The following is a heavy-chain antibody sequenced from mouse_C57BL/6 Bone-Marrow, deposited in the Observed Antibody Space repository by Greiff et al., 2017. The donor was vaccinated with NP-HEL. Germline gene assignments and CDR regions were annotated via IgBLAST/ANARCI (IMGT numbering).Heavy chain of an antibody. V-gene: IGHV1-64*01. D-gene: IGHD1-1*02. CDR3: ARRGWRGGYFDV. CDR1: GYTFTSYW. CDR2: IHPNSGST. Sequence: QVQLQQPGAELVKPGASVKLSCKASGYTFTSYWMHWVKQRPGQGLEWIGMIHPNSGSTNYNEKFKSKATLTVDKSSSTAYMQLSSLTSEDSAVYYCARRGWRGGYFDVWGTGTTVTVSA. J-gene: IGHJ1*03.